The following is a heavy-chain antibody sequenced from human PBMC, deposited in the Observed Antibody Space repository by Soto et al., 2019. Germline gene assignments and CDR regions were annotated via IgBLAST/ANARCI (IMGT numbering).Heavy chain of an antibody. Sequence: QVQLVQSGAEVKKPGASVKVSCKASGYTFTSYGISWVRQAPGQGLEWMGWISAYNGNTNYAQKLQGRVTMTTDTSTSTAYMELRSLRSDDTAVYYCATALTGTKVEKYYYYYGMDVWGKGTTVTVSS. V-gene: IGHV1-18*01. CDR1: GYTFTSYG. CDR3: ATALTGTKVEKYYYYYGMDV. J-gene: IGHJ6*04. CDR2: ISAYNGNT. D-gene: IGHD1-20*01.